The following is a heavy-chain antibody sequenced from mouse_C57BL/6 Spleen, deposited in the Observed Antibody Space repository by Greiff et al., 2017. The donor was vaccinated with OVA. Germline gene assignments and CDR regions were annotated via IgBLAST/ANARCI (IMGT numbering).Heavy chain of an antibody. CDR1: GYSITSGYY. V-gene: IGHV3-6*01. D-gene: IGHD2-2*01. Sequence: EVKLMESGPGLVKPSQSLSLTCSVTGYSITSGYYWNWIRQFPGNKLEWMGYISYDGSNNYNPSLKNRISITRDTSKNQFFLKLNSVTTEDTATYYCARGYGYDGYWYFDDWGTGTTVTVSS. CDR2: ISYDGSN. CDR3: ARGYGYDGYWYFDD. J-gene: IGHJ1*03.